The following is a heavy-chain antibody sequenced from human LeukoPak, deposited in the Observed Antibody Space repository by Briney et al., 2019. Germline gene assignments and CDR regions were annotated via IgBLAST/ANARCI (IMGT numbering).Heavy chain of an antibody. CDR1: GYTVASYG. D-gene: IGHD3-22*01. Sequence: ASGKVSCKASGYTVASYGVSWGRRAPGQGREWMGWISAYNGNTNYAQTLQGRVTITTDTSTSPAYMELSTLTSDDTAVYYCARGDSSRYYNSRGHGTLVTVST. CDR2: ISAYNGNT. V-gene: IGHV1-18*01. CDR3: ARGDSSRYYNS. J-gene: IGHJ4*01.